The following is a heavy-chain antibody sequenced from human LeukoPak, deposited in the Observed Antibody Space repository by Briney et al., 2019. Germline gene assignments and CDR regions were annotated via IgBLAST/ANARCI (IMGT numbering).Heavy chain of an antibody. D-gene: IGHD6-25*01. CDR3: GGPNPLLERPSAMDV. J-gene: IGHJ6*02. CDR1: RFTLSTYW. CDR2: IKQDGSQE. Sequence: GGSLRLSCAASRFTLSTYWMSRVRQAPGKGLEWVAHIKQDGSQEYYVDSVKGRFTISRDSAKNSLYLQMNSLRAEDTAVYYCGGPNPLLERPSAMDVWGQGTTVTVSS. V-gene: IGHV3-7*03.